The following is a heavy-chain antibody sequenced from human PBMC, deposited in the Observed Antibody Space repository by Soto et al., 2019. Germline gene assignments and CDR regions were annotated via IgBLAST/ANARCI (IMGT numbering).Heavy chain of an antibody. CDR2: MNPDTGNT. D-gene: IGHD6-19*01. Sequence: QVQLVQSGAEVKKPGASVKVSCKASGYTFTGYDINWVRQATGQGLEWMGWMNPDTGNTVYAQKFQGRVNMTRETSISTAYMELSSLRSEDTAVYYCARGEWVGTVWGQGTLVTVSS. J-gene: IGHJ4*02. CDR3: ARGEWVGTV. CDR1: GYTFTGYD. V-gene: IGHV1-8*01.